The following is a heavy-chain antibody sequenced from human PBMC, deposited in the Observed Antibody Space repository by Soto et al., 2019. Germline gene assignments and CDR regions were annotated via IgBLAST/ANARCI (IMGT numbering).Heavy chain of an antibody. CDR2: INHSGST. CDR3: ARVTVPAAIYFDY. V-gene: IGHV4-34*01. CDR1: GGSFSGYY. D-gene: IGHD2-2*02. J-gene: IGHJ4*02. Sequence: QVQLQQWGAGLLKPSETLSLTCAVYGGSFSGYYWSWIRQPPGKGLEWIGEINHSGSTNYNPSLKSRGTISVDTSKNQFSLKLSSVTAADTAVYYCARVTVPAAIYFDYWGQGTLVTVSS.